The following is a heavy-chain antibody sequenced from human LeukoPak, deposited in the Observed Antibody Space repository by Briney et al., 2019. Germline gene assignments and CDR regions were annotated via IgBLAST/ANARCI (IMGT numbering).Heavy chain of an antibody. CDR1: GYTFTNYD. J-gene: IGHJ6*03. CDR3: ARGPAYSNYGASYYYYMDV. V-gene: IGHV1-8*03. CDR2: MNTNSGNT. Sequence: ASVKVSCKASGYTFTNYDINWVRPAPGPGLGWVGWMNTNSGNTGYAEKFQGRFTITRDTSITTAYMELTSLRSEHSAVYYCARGPAYSNYGASYYYYMDVWGKGTTVTVSS. D-gene: IGHD4-11*01.